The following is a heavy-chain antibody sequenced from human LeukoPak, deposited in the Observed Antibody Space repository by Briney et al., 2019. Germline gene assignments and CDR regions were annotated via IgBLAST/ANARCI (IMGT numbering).Heavy chain of an antibody. V-gene: IGHV3-23*01. Sequence: GGSLRLSCAASGFTFSSYAMSWVRQAPGKGLEWVSAISGSGGRTYYADSVKGRFTISRDNSKNTLYLQMNSLRAEDTAVYYCAKDMGYDYVWGSFSFDYWGQGTLVTVSS. CDR1: GFTFSSYA. J-gene: IGHJ4*02. CDR3: AKDMGYDYVWGSFSFDY. CDR2: ISGSGGRT. D-gene: IGHD3-16*01.